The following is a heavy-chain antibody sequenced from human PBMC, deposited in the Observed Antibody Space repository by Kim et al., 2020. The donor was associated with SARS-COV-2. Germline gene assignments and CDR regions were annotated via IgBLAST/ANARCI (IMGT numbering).Heavy chain of an antibody. CDR3: AKRFGLKEWSTHDD. Sequence: YADSVKGRFTTSRDNSKNTLYLQMNSLRVEDTAVYYCAKRFGLKEWSTHDDWGQGTLVTVSS. V-gene: IGHV3-23*01. J-gene: IGHJ4*02. D-gene: IGHD3-3*01.